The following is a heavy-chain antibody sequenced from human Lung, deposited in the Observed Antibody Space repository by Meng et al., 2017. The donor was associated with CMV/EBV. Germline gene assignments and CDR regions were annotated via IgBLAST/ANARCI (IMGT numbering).Heavy chain of an antibody. CDR2: IYGDDER. J-gene: IGHJ5*02. Sequence: QITLKESVPTLVKPTQTRTLTCTFSGVSLSTSGVGVGWIRQPPGKALECLAIIYGDDERRYSPSLESRLTVTKDTSKNQVVLTMTNMVPVDTATYYCARAAARPSDWFDPWGQGTLVTVSS. V-gene: IGHV2-5*02. CDR1: GVSLSTSGVG. D-gene: IGHD6-6*01. CDR3: ARAAARPSDWFDP.